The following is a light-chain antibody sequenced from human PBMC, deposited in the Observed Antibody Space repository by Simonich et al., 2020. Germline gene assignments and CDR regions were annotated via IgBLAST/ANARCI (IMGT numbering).Light chain of an antibody. CDR2: DKS. Sequence: QAVVTQEPSLTVSPGGTVTLTCGSSTGAVTSGHYPYCVQQKPRHALRTLIYDKSNKRSCTPARFSGSRLGGKAALTLSGAQPEDEAEYYCLLSYSGARVFGGGTKLTVL. CDR3: LLSYSGARV. J-gene: IGLJ3*02. V-gene: IGLV7-46*01. CDR1: TGAVTSGHY.